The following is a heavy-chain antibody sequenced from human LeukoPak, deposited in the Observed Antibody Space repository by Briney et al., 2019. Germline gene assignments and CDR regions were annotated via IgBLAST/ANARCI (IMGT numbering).Heavy chain of an antibody. D-gene: IGHD3-10*01. Sequence: GGSLRLSCAASGFTFSSYSMNWVRQAPGKGLEWVSSISSSSSYIYYADSVKGRSTISRDNAKNSLYLQMNSLRAEDTAVYYCARDFQVWFGEAYGMDVWGKGTTVTVSS. CDR2: ISSSSSYI. CDR3: ARDFQVWFGEAYGMDV. J-gene: IGHJ6*04. V-gene: IGHV3-21*01. CDR1: GFTFSSYS.